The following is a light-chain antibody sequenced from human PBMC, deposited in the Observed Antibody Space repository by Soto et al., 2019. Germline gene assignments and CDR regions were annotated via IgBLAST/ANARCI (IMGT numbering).Light chain of an antibody. CDR3: HQYDSSPVT. V-gene: IGKV3-20*01. CDR1: QSVSSSY. CDR2: GAS. Sequence: EIVLTQSPGTLSLSPGERATLSCRASQSVSSSYLAWYQQKAGQAPRLLIYGASSRAAGIPDRFSGSGAGTDFTLAISRLEPEDFAVYYCHQYDSSPVTFGQGTKVEIK. J-gene: IGKJ1*01.